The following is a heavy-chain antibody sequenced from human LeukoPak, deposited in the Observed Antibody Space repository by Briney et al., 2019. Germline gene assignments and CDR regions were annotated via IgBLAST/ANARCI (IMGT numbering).Heavy chain of an antibody. CDR1: GYTFTSYG. D-gene: IGHD5-12*01. CDR3: ARGASTWWLRSSTNWFDP. Sequence: ASVKVSCKASGYTFTSYGISWVRRAPGQGLEWMGWISAYNGNTNYAQKLQGRVTMTTDTSTSTAYMELRSLRSDDTAVYYCARGASTWWLRSSTNWFDPWGQGTLVTVSS. V-gene: IGHV1-18*01. J-gene: IGHJ5*02. CDR2: ISAYNGNT.